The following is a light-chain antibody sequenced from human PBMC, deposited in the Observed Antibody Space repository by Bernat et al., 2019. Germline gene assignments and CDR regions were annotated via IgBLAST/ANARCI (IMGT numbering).Light chain of an antibody. Sequence: DVVMTQSPLSLLVTLGQPASISCRSSQSLVHTDGNTYLNWFHQRPGQPPRRLIHKVSNRDSGIPDRFSGSGSGTYFTLEISRVEAEDAGLYYFMQGTHWPLWTFGQGTKVEIE. CDR2: KVS. J-gene: IGKJ1*01. V-gene: IGKV2-30*02. CDR1: QSLVHTDGNTY. CDR3: MQGTHWPLWT.